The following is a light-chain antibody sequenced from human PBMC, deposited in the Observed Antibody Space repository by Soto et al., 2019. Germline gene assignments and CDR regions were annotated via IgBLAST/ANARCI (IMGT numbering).Light chain of an antibody. J-gene: IGLJ2*01. CDR2: RNN. Sequence: QSVLTQPPSASGTPGQRVTSSCSGSSSNIGSNYVYWYQQLPGTAPKLPIYRNNQRPSGVPDRFSGSKSGTSASLAISGLRSEDEAEYYCAAWDDSLSGPVFGGGTKLTVL. V-gene: IGLV1-47*01. CDR3: AAWDDSLSGPV. CDR1: SSNIGSNY.